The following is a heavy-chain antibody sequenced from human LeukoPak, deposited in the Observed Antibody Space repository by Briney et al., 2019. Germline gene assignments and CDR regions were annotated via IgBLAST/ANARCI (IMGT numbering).Heavy chain of an antibody. D-gene: IGHD1-26*01. J-gene: IGHJ4*02. CDR2: IYTSGST. CDR1: GGSIRSYY. Sequence: SETLSLTCTVSGGSIRSYYWSWIRQPAGKGLEWIGRIYTSGSTNYNPSLKSRVTMSVDTSKNQFSLKLSSVTAADTAVYYCARDFLDSGSYHDYWGQGTLVTVSS. V-gene: IGHV4-4*07. CDR3: ARDFLDSGSYHDY.